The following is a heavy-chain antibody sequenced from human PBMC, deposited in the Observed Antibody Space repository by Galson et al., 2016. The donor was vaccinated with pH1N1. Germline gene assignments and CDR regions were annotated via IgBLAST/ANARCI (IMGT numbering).Heavy chain of an antibody. Sequence: LEWVGVINSTGGNTGYAQKFRGRVTVTRDTSTSTVYMELSSLSSEDTAVYFCTRGCSSGCAGAFDVWGQWTMVNVFS. CDR3: TRGCSSGCAGAFDV. V-gene: IGHV1-46*03. CDR2: INSTGGNT. J-gene: IGHJ3*01. D-gene: IGHD6-19*01.